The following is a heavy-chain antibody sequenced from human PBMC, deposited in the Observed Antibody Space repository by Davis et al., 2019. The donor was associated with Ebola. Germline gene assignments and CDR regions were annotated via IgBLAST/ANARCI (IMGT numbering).Heavy chain of an antibody. CDR1: GGIFSSYA. V-gene: IGHV1-69*10. J-gene: IGHJ6*02. D-gene: IGHD1-14*01. CDR3: ARARRTYDYYYGMDV. CDR2: IIPIFGIA. Sequence: SVKVSCKASGGIFSSYAISWVRQAPGQGLEWMGGIIPIFGIANYAQKFQGRVTITADKSTSTAYMELSSLRSEDTAVYYCARARRTYDYYYGMDVWGQGTTVTVSS.